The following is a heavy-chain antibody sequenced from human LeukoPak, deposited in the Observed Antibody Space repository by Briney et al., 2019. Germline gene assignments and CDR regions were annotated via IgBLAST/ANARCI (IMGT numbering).Heavy chain of an antibody. CDR1: GGSISSSSYY. CDR2: IYYTGST. V-gene: IGHV4-39*02. J-gene: IGHJ2*01. D-gene: IGHD6-13*01. Sequence: SETLSLTCTVSGGSISSSSYYWGWIRQPPGKGLEWIGSIYYTGSTYYNPSLKSRVTISVDTSKNQFSLKLSSVTAADTAVYYCARDTQQLVRDWYFDLWGRGTLVTVSS. CDR3: ARDTQQLVRDWYFDL.